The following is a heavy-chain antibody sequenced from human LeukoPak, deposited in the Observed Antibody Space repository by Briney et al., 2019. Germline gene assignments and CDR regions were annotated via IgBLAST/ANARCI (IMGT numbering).Heavy chain of an antibody. V-gene: IGHV3-7*01. CDR2: IKQDGSEK. Sequence: GGSLRLSCAASGFAFSNYWMGWVRQAPGKGLEWVANIKQDGSEKRYVDPVKGRFTISRDNAKNSLYLQMNSLRAEDTAVYYCATAVEVAGTPDYWGQGTLVTVSS. J-gene: IGHJ4*02. D-gene: IGHD6-19*01. CDR1: GFAFSNYW. CDR3: ATAVEVAGTPDY.